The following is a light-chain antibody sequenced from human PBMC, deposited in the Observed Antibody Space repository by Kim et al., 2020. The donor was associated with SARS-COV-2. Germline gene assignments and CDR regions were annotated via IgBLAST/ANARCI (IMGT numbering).Light chain of an antibody. J-gene: IGKJ5*01. CDR2: GAS. Sequence: EIVMTQSPATLSVSPGERATLSCRASQSVSINLAWYQQKPGQAPRLLIYGASTRATGIPARFSGSGSETEFTLTISSLQSEDFALYYCQQYHIWPPITFGQGTRLEIK. CDR3: QQYHIWPPIT. V-gene: IGKV3-15*01. CDR1: QSVSIN.